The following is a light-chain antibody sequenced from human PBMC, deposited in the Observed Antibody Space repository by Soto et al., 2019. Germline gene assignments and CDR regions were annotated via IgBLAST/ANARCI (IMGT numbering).Light chain of an antibody. Sequence: QSALTQPASVSGSPGQSITISCTGTSSDIGTYDFVSWYQQHPGTAPKLILYEVTNRPPGLSDRFSGSKSGTSASLAISGLQSEDEADYYCAAWDDSLNARVVFGGGTKLTVL. V-gene: IGLV2-14*01. CDR3: AAWDDSLNARVV. CDR1: SSDIGTYDF. J-gene: IGLJ2*01. CDR2: EVT.